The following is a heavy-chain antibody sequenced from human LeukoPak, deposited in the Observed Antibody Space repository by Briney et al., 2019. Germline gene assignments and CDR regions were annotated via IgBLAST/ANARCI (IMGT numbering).Heavy chain of an antibody. CDR3: ARSGTYQHSSSYDY. V-gene: IGHV4-38-2*02. CDR1: NYSISSGYY. CDR2: INHSGSS. Sequence: SETLSLTCTVSNYSISSGYYWGWIRQPPGKGLEWIGEINHSGSSNYNPSLKSRVTISVDTSKNQFSLKLSSVTAADTAVYYCARSGTYQHSSSYDYWGQGTLVTGSS. D-gene: IGHD6-13*01. J-gene: IGHJ4*02.